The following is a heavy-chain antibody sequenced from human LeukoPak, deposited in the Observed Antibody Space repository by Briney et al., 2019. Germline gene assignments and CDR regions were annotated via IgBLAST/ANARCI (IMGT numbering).Heavy chain of an antibody. J-gene: IGHJ6*02. D-gene: IGHD3-16*01. V-gene: IGHV4-59*01. Sequence: SETLSLTCAVYGGSFSGYYWSWIRQPPGKGLEWIGQIHYSGRPDYNPSLKSRVTISVDTSKNQLSLKVTSVTGADTAVYYCARFGVDYDMDVWGQGTTVTVSS. CDR3: ARFGVDYDMDV. CDR2: IHYSGRP. CDR1: GGSFSGYY.